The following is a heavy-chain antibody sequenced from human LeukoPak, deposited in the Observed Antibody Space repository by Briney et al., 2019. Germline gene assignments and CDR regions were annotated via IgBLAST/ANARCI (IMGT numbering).Heavy chain of an antibody. J-gene: IGHJ5*02. Sequence: ASVKVSCKASGYTFTGYYMHWVRQAPGQGLEWMGWINPNSGGTNYAQKFQGRVTMTRDASISTAYMELSRLRSDDTAVYYCARDGIYSSGWSYWFDPWGQGTLVTVSS. V-gene: IGHV1-2*02. CDR2: INPNSGGT. D-gene: IGHD6-19*01. CDR1: GYTFTGYY. CDR3: ARDGIYSSGWSYWFDP.